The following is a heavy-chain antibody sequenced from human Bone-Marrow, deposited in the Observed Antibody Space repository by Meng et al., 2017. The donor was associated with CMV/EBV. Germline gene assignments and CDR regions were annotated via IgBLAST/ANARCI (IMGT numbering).Heavy chain of an antibody. CDR1: GFTFSDYE. V-gene: IGHV3-69-1*01. J-gene: IGHJ1*01. CDR3: AKDKDQLLFSPYEYFRH. Sequence: GGSLRLSCEASGFTFSDYEMNWVRQAPGKGLEWIAYISGGSTIYYADVVKGRFTISRDNSKNTLYLQMNSLRGEDTAVYYCAKDKDQLLFSPYEYFRHWGQGTLVTVSS. D-gene: IGHD2-2*01. CDR2: ISGGSTI.